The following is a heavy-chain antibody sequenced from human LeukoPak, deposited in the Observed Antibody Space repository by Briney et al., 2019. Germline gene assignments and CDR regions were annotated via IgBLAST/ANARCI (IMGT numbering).Heavy chain of an antibody. D-gene: IGHD3-16*01. J-gene: IGHJ3*02. CDR3: ARARTVGGYDALDI. CDR1: GFTFSGYD. Sequence: GGSLRLSCAASGFTFSGYDMYWVRQARGKGLEWVSTVNTAGDTYYPGSVKGRFTISRENAKNSFYLQMNSLRAGDTAMYYCARARTVGGYDALDIWGQGPMVTVSS. CDR2: VNTAGDT. V-gene: IGHV3-13*01.